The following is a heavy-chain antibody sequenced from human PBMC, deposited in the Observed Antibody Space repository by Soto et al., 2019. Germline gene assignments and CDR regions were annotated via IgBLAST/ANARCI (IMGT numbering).Heavy chain of an antibody. J-gene: IGHJ5*02. CDR3: ARCLHCSNGGRFDP. V-gene: IGHV4-4*02. CDR2: MWPSGGT. D-gene: IGHD2-8*01. Sequence: PSETLSLTCAVSGVSISSSNWWTWVRQAPGKGLEWIGEMWPSGGTTYNPSLQNRVTISVDSSKNHLSLTLTSVTAADTAIYYCARCLHCSNGGRFDPWGQGALVTVSS. CDR1: GVSISSSNW.